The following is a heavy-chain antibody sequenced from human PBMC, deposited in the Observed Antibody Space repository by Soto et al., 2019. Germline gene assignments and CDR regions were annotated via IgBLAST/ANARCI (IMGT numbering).Heavy chain of an antibody. D-gene: IGHD2-8*01. J-gene: IGHJ6*02. CDR1: GYSFTDYH. V-gene: IGHV1-2*04. CDR2: INPKSGGT. Sequence: ASVKVSVKASGYSFTDYHIHWVRQAPGQGLELLGRINPKSGGTSTAQKFQGWVTMTTDTSISTASMELTRLTSDDTAIYYCARGDSTYCANGVFSFFCNHGMDVLG. CDR3: ARGDSTYCANGVFSFFCNHGMDV.